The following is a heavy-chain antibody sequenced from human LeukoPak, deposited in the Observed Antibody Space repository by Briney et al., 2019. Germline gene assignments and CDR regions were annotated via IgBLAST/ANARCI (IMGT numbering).Heavy chain of an antibody. Sequence: PGGSLRLSCAASGFTFSSYWMHWVRQAPGKGLVWVSRINSDGSGTIYADSVQGRFTISRDNATNTLYLQMNSLRAEDTAVYYCACDRDYYDSSGDYNYWGQGTLVTVSS. CDR1: GFTFSSYW. CDR2: INSDGSGT. D-gene: IGHD3-22*01. CDR3: ACDRDYYDSSGDYNY. V-gene: IGHV3-74*01. J-gene: IGHJ4*02.